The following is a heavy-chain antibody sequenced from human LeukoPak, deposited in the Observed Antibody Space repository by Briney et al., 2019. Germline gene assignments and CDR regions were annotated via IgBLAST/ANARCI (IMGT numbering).Heavy chain of an antibody. V-gene: IGHV1-24*01. CDR2: FDPEDGET. CDR1: GYTLTELS. CDR3: ATDRRAAAGTGFDY. Sequence: ASVTVSFKVSGYTLTELSMHWVRQAPGKGLEWMGGFDPEDGETIYAQKFQGRVTMTEDTSTDTAYMELSSLRSEDTAVYYCATDRRAAAGTGFDYWGQGTLVTVSS. D-gene: IGHD6-13*01. J-gene: IGHJ4*02.